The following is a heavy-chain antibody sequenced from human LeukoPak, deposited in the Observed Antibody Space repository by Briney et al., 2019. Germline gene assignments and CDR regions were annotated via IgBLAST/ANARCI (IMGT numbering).Heavy chain of an antibody. D-gene: IGHD3-16*01. Sequence: SETLSLTCAVYGGSFSGYYWSWIRQPPGKGLEWIGEINHSGSTNYNPSLKSRVTISVDTSKNQFSLKLSSVTAADTAVYYCARVARLGELGTENSGYWGQGTLVTVSS. J-gene: IGHJ4*02. V-gene: IGHV4-34*01. CDR1: GGSFSGYY. CDR3: ARVARLGELGTENSGY. CDR2: INHSGST.